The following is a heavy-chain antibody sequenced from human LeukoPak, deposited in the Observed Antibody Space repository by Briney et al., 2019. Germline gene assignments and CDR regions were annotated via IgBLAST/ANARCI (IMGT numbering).Heavy chain of an antibody. J-gene: IGHJ6*03. CDR2: ISAYNDNT. V-gene: IGHV1-18*01. CDR3: ARTLYYYGSGRPYYYYYMDV. CDR1: GYTFTSYG. D-gene: IGHD3-10*01. Sequence: ASVKISCKASGYTFTSYGINWVRQAPGQGLEWMGWISAYNDNTNYAQKLQGRVTMTTDTSTSTAYMELRSLRSDDTAVYYCARTLYYYGSGRPYYYYYMDVWGKGTTVTISS.